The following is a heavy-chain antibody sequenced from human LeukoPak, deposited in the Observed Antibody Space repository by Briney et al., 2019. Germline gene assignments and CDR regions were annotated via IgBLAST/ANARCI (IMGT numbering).Heavy chain of an antibody. J-gene: IGHJ6*02. CDR3: AKVRSSGWYDGMDV. CDR1: GFTFSSYW. Sequence: GGSLRLSCAASGFTFSSYWMSWVRQAPGKGLEWVASIKQDGSEKYYVDSVKGRFTISRDNAKNSLYLQMNSLRAEDTAVYYCAKVRSSGWYDGMDVWGQGTTVTVSS. CDR2: IKQDGSEK. V-gene: IGHV3-7*03. D-gene: IGHD6-19*01.